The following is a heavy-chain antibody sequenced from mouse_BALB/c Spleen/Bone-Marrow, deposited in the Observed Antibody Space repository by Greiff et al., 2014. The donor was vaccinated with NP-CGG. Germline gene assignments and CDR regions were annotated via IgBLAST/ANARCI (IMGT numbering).Heavy chain of an antibody. Sequence: VQLQESGPGLVAPSQSLSITCTISGLSLTSYGVHWVRQPPGKGLEWLVVIWSDGSTTYNSALKSRLSISKDNSKSQVFLKMNSLQTDDTAMYYCARHDNDGYYLAYWGQGTLVTVSA. V-gene: IGHV2-6-1*01. CDR2: IWSDGST. CDR3: ARHDNDGYYLAY. CDR1: GLSLTSYG. J-gene: IGHJ3*01. D-gene: IGHD2-3*01.